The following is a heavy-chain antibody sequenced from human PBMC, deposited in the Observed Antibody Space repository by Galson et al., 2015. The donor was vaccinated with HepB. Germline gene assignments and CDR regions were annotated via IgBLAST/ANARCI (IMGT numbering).Heavy chain of an antibody. Sequence: SLRLSCAASGFTFISYGMHWVRQAPGKGLEWVAAISHDGGDKHYADSVKGRFSISRDNSKNTLYLQMNSLRAEDTALYYCAKVTGQLWYTFDSWGQGTLVTVSS. CDR3: AKVTGQLWYTFDS. CDR1: GFTFISYG. J-gene: IGHJ4*02. D-gene: IGHD5-18*01. CDR2: ISHDGGDK. V-gene: IGHV3-30*18.